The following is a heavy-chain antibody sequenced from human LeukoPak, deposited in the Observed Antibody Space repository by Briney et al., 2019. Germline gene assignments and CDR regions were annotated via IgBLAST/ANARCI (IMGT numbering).Heavy chain of an antibody. Sequence: GGSLRLSCAASRFSFSNYGMHWVRQAPGKGLEWVAFIRYDGSNKYYAESVEGRFTISRDNSKNTLYLQMNSLRGEDTAVYYCAKDPGSDAFDIWGQGTMVTVSS. CDR3: AKDPGSDAFDI. CDR1: RFSFSNYG. V-gene: IGHV3-30*02. J-gene: IGHJ3*02. D-gene: IGHD3-10*01. CDR2: IRYDGSNK.